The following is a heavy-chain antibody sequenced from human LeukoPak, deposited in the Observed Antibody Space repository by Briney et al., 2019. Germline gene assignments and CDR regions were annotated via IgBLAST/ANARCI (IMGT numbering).Heavy chain of an antibody. CDR1: GFTFSSYA. V-gene: IGHV3-30-3*01. D-gene: IGHD4-17*01. J-gene: IGHJ4*02. CDR2: ISYDGSNK. Sequence: PGGSLRLSCAASGFTFSSYAMHWVRQAPGKGLEWVAVISYDGSNKYYADSVKGRFTISRDNSKNTLYLQMNSLRAEDTAVYYCARDQKWDGDYGEEFDYWGQGTLVTVSS. CDR3: ARDQKWDGDYGEEFDY.